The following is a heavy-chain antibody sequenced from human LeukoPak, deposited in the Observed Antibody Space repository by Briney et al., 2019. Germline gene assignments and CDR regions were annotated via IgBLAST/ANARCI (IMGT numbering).Heavy chain of an antibody. CDR3: ARGAGDCSSTSCYKGYYYYGMDV. CDR1: GGTFSSYA. Sequence: SVKVSCKASGGTFSSYAISWVRQASGQGLEWMGRIIPIFGIANYAQKFQGRVTITADKSTSTAYMELSSLRSEDTAVYYCARGAGDCSSTSCYKGYYYYGMDVWGQGTTVTVSS. CDR2: IIPIFGIA. D-gene: IGHD2-2*02. V-gene: IGHV1-69*04. J-gene: IGHJ6*02.